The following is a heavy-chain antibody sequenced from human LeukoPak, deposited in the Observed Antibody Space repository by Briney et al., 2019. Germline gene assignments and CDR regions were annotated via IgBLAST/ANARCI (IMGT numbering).Heavy chain of an antibody. Sequence: SETLSLTCAVYGGSFSGYYWSWIRQPPGKGLERIGEINHSGSTNYNPSLKSRVTISVDTSKNQFSLKLSSVTAADTAVYYCAKDLGRYRNNYFDYWGQGTLVTVSS. D-gene: IGHD1-26*01. J-gene: IGHJ4*02. CDR3: AKDLGRYRNNYFDY. CDR2: INHSGST. CDR1: GGSFSGYY. V-gene: IGHV4-34*01.